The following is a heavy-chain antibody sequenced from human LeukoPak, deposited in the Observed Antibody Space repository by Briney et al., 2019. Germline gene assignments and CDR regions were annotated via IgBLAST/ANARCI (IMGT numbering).Heavy chain of an antibody. J-gene: IGHJ4*02. CDR2: IKQDGSEK. V-gene: IGHV3-7*01. D-gene: IGHD2-2*02. CDR3: ARHPPLVVPAAILFPPN. Sequence: GGSLRLSCAASGFTFSSYWMSWVRQAPGKGLEWVANIKQDGSEKYYVDSVKGRFTISRDNAKNSLYLQMNSLRAEDTAVYYCARHPPLVVPAAILFPPNWGQGTLVTVSS. CDR1: GFTFSSYW.